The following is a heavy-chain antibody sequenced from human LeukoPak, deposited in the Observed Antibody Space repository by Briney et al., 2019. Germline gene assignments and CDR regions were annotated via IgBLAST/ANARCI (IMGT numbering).Heavy chain of an antibody. CDR1: GGSISSNNW. CDR3: ARLLTPVVPAAIRGHYYYYYMDV. J-gene: IGHJ6*03. V-gene: IGHV4-4*02. CDR2: IYHDGST. D-gene: IGHD2-2*01. Sequence: SETLSLTCAVSGGSISSNNWWIWVRQSPEKGLEWIGEIYHDGSTNYNLSLKSRVTISMDKSKNQLSLKLNFVTAADTAVYYCARLLTPVVPAAIRGHYYYYYMDVWGKGTTVTVSS.